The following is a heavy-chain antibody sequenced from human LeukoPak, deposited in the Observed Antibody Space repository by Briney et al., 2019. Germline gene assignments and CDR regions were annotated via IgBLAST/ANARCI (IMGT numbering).Heavy chain of an antibody. CDR3: AKAISCSDGTCSFFDY. Sequence: PGGSLRLSCAASGFTFSSYAMSWVRQAPGQGLEWVSAISGSGSSTYYADSVKGRFTISRDNSKNTLYLQVNSLRAEDTAVFYCAKAISCSDGTCSFFDYWGQGAVVTVSS. D-gene: IGHD2-15*01. J-gene: IGHJ4*02. CDR2: ISGSGSST. CDR1: GFTFSSYA. V-gene: IGHV3-23*01.